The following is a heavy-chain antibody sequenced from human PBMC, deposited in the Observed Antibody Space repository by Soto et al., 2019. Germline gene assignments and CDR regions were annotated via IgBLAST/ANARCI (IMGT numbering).Heavy chain of an antibody. CDR3: ARGAKWLDL. Sequence: EVPLVESGGGLVQPGGSLRLSCTASGFSFSTYWMTWVRQAPGKGLEWVASIKYDISEIYYVDSVKGRFTISRDNAKNSAYLQMNSLRAEDTALYYCARGAKWLDLWGQGTLVTVSS. J-gene: IGHJ5*02. CDR1: GFSFSTYW. CDR2: IKYDISEI. D-gene: IGHD5-12*01. V-gene: IGHV3-7*01.